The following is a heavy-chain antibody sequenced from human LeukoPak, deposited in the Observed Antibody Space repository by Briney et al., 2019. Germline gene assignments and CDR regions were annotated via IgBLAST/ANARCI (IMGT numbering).Heavy chain of an antibody. Sequence: SQTLSLTCTVSGGSISSGGYYWSWIRQHPGKGLEWIVYIYYSGSTYYNPSLKSRVTISVDTYKNQFSLKLSSVTAADTAVYYCGRAYYYEVEGYFDYWGQGTLVTVSS. CDR1: GGSISSGGYY. CDR2: IYYSGST. J-gene: IGHJ4*02. D-gene: IGHD3-22*01. V-gene: IGHV4-31*03. CDR3: GRAYYYEVEGYFDY.